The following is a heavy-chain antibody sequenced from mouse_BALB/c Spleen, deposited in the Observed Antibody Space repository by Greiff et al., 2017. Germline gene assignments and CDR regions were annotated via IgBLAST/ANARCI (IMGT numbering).Heavy chain of an antibody. CDR2: ISDGGSYT. J-gene: IGHJ3*01. Sequence: EVMLVESGGGLVKPGGSLKLSCAASGFTFSDYYMYWVRQTPEKRLEWVATISDGGSYTYYPDSVKGRFTISRDNAKNNLYLQMSSLKSEDTAMYYCARGVYYDYEGFAYWGQGTLVTVSA. V-gene: IGHV5-4*02. CDR3: ARGVYYDYEGFAY. CDR1: GFTFSDYY. D-gene: IGHD2-4*01.